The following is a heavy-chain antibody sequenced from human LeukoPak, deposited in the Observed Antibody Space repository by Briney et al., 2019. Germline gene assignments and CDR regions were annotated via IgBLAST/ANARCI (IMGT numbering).Heavy chain of an antibody. CDR1: GGSISTYY. D-gene: IGHD4-17*01. CDR2: IQYRGNA. Sequence: PSETLSLTCTVSGGSISTYYWTWIRQPPGKGLEWIGYIQYRGNADYNPSLKSRVTISVDTSNNQCSLRLSSVTAADTAMYYCAREGSLTTFDWGQGTLVTVSS. V-gene: IGHV4-59*01. J-gene: IGHJ4*02. CDR3: AREGSLTTFD.